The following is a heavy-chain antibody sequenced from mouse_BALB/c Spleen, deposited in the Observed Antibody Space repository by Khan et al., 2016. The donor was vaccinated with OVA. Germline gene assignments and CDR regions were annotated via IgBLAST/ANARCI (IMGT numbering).Heavy chain of an antibody. Sequence: EVQLVESGPELVKPGASVKMSCKASGYTFTSYVMHWVKQKPGLGLEWIGYIYPFNDDTKYNEKFKGKATLTSDKSSNTAYMELSSLTSEDSAVYYSAPVGTYYVSFAYWGQGTLVTVSA. CDR1: GYTFTSYV. CDR2: IYPFNDDT. V-gene: IGHV1S136*01. CDR3: APVGTYYVSFAY. J-gene: IGHJ3*01. D-gene: IGHD1-1*01.